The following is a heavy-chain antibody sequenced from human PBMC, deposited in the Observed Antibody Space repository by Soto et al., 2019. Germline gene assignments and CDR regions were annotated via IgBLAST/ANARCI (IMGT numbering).Heavy chain of an antibody. Sequence: QVQLVESGGGVVQPGRSLRLSCAASGFAFSNYAMHCVRQAPGKGLEWVAVISYDGSNKYYADSVKGRFTISRDNSKSTLYLQMNSLRAEDTAVYYCAREEVTNYYFDYWGQGTLVTVSS. J-gene: IGHJ4*02. CDR3: AREEVTNYYFDY. D-gene: IGHD4-4*01. V-gene: IGHV3-30-3*01. CDR1: GFAFSNYA. CDR2: ISYDGSNK.